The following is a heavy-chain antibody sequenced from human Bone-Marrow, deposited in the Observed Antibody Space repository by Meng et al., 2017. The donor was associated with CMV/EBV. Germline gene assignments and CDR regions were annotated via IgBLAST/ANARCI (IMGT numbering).Heavy chain of an antibody. CDR2: IDHSGNS. Sequence: SETLSLTCAVSGASITTTKWWTWVRQPPGKGLEWVGEIDHSGNSNSNPSLESRLTLSLDTSKNHLSLRMTSVTAEDTAIYYCARVREHTSLGNYWFDPWGQGTRVTCSS. V-gene: IGHV4-4*02. CDR1: GASITTTKW. J-gene: IGHJ5*02. CDR3: ARVREHTSLGNYWFDP. D-gene: IGHD3-16*01.